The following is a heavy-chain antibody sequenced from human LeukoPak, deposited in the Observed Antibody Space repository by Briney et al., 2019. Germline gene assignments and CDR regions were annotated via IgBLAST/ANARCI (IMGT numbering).Heavy chain of an antibody. CDR2: IYHSGST. J-gene: IGHJ2*01. CDR1: GYSISSGYY. Sequence: PSETLSLTCTVSGYSISSGYYWGWIRQPPGKGLEWIGSIYHSGSTYYNPSLKSRVTISVDTSKNQFSLKLSSVTAADTAVYYCARIPIHYGGNSPWWYFDLWGRGTLVTVSS. D-gene: IGHD4-23*01. CDR3: ARIPIHYGGNSPWWYFDL. V-gene: IGHV4-38-2*02.